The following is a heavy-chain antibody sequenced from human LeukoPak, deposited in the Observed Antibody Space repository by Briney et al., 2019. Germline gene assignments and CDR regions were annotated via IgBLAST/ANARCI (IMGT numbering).Heavy chain of an antibody. Sequence: GASVKVSCKASGYTFTGYYMHWVRQAPGQGLEWMGWINPNSGGTNYAQKFQGRVTMTRDTSISTAYMELSRLRSDDTAVYYCARGYYNDSSGYSPFGYCGQGTLVTVSS. D-gene: IGHD3-22*01. V-gene: IGHV1-2*02. CDR1: GYTFTGYY. CDR3: ARGYYNDSSGYSPFGY. CDR2: INPNSGGT. J-gene: IGHJ4*02.